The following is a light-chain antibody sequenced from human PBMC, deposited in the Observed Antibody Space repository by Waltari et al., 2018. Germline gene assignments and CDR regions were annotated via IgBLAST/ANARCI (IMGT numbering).Light chain of an antibody. CDR3: AAWDDSLSGRV. CDR1: RSNIGNNY. V-gene: IGLV1-47*01. Sequence: QSVLTQPPSASGTPGQRVTISCSGSRSNIGNNYVSWYQQLPGTAPKLLISRNNQRPSGVPDRFSGSKSGSSASLSISGRRSEDEADYYCAAWDDSLSGRVFGGGTKVTVL. J-gene: IGLJ3*02. CDR2: RNN.